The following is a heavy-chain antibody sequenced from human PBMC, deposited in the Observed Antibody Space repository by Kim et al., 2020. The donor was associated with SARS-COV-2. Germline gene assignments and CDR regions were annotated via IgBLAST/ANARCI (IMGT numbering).Heavy chain of an antibody. CDR3: ARASRYCSGGSCYSFDY. CDR2: ISSSSSYI. Sequence: GGSLRLSCAASGFTFSSYSMNWVRQAPGKGLEWVSSISSSSSYIYYADSVTGRFTISRDNAKNSLYLQMNSLGAEDTAVYYCARASRYCSGGSCYSFDYWGQGTLVTVSS. J-gene: IGHJ4*02. D-gene: IGHD2-15*01. CDR1: GFTFSSYS. V-gene: IGHV3-21*01.